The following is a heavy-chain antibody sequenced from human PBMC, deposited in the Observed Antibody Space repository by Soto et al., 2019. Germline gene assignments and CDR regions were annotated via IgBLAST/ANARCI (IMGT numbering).Heavy chain of an antibody. CDR2: ISSSSGHT. J-gene: IGHJ4*02. Sequence: QVQLVESGGGLVKPGGSLRLSCVASGFIFTDYYMSWIRQAPGKGLEWVSYISSSSGHTKYADSVKGRFTISRDNAKNPLYLQMNSLRVEDTAIYYCVRGRYADSYWGQGTLVTVSS. CDR3: VRGRYADSY. V-gene: IGHV3-11*05. CDR1: GFIFTDYY. D-gene: IGHD2-2*01.